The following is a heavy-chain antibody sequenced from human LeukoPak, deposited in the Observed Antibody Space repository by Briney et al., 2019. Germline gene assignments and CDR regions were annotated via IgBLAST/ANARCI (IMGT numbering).Heavy chain of an antibody. J-gene: IGHJ4*02. Sequence: GGSLRLSCAASGVTFSSYSMNWVRQAPGKGLEWGSYISSSSSTIYYADSVKGRFTISRDNAKNSLYLQMNSLRDEDTAVYYCARYLSGTSDYWGQGTLVTVSS. D-gene: IGHD3-9*01. CDR2: ISSSSSTI. CDR3: ARYLSGTSDY. V-gene: IGHV3-48*02. CDR1: GVTFSSYS.